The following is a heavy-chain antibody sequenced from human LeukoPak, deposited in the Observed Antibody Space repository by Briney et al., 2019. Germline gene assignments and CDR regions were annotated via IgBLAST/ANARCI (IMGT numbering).Heavy chain of an antibody. CDR2: IYYSGST. V-gene: IGHV4-59*08. CDR3: ARRGLGFDY. J-gene: IGHJ4*02. Sequence: PSETLSLTCTVSGGSISSYYWSWIRQPPGKGLEWIGYIYYSGSTNYNPPLKSRVTISVDTSKNQFSLKLSSVTAADTAVYYCARRGLGFDYWGQGTLVTVSS. CDR1: GGSISSYY.